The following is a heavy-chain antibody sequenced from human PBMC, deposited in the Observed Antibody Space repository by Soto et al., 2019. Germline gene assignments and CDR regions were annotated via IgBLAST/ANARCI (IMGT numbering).Heavy chain of an antibody. CDR1: GFTFTNYG. CDR2: INAANGDT. D-gene: IGHD2-21*02. V-gene: IGHV1-3*01. Sequence: ASVKVSCKASGFTFTNYGIHWVRQAHGQSPDWMGGINAANGDTKYSKKFQGRVTITRDTSASTAYMELSSLRSEDTAVYYCARWADCGGDCYFYYYYGMDVWGQGTTVTVSS. CDR3: ARWADCGGDCYFYYYYGMDV. J-gene: IGHJ6*02.